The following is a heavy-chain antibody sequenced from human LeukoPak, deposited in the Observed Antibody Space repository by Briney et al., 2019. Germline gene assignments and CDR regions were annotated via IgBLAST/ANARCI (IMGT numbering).Heavy chain of an antibody. CDR2: IYYGGRT. D-gene: IGHD2-21*02. V-gene: IGHV4-39*01. CDR3: ARHLSVVTGYYYMDV. J-gene: IGHJ6*03. Sequence: SGTLSVTCIVSGGSLSSSSYYWDWTRHPPGEGLEWIGNIYYGGRTYYSPSLKSRVTISVDTSKNQFSLKLSSVTAADTAVYYCARHLSVVTGYYYMDVWGKGTTVTISS. CDR1: GGSLSSSSYY.